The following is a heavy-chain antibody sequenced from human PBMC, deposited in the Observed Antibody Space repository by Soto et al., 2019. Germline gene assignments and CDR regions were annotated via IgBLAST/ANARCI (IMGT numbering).Heavy chain of an antibody. CDR2: INGGNGNT. V-gene: IGHV1-3*05. D-gene: IGHD1-1*01. CDR3: ARADGTGFVGP. J-gene: IGHJ5*02. Sequence: QVQLVQSGAEEKKPGASVKVSCKASGYTFTSYAMHWVRQAPGQRLEWMGWINGGNGNTKYSQMFQGRVTITRDTSARTAYMELSSLTSEATAVYYSARADGTGFVGPWGQESVVNVTS. CDR1: GYTFTSYA.